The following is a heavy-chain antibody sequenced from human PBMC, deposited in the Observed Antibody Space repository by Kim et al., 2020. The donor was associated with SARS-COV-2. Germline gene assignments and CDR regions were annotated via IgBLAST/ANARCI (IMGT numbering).Heavy chain of an antibody. V-gene: IGHV4-59*13. D-gene: IGHD5-18*01. J-gene: IGHJ4*02. CDR2: IYYSGST. CDR1: GGSISSYY. CDR3: ARGHHSYGYVYYFDY. Sequence: SETLSLTCTVSGGSISSYYWSWIQQPPGKGLEWIGYIYYSGSTNYNPSLKSRVTISVDTYKNQFSLKLSSVTAADTAVYYCARGHHSYGYVYYFDYWGQGTLVTVSS.